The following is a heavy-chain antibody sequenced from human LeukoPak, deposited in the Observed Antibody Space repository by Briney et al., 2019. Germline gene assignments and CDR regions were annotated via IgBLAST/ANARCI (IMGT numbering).Heavy chain of an antibody. D-gene: IGHD2-2*01. Sequence: GRSLRLSCAASGFTFSSYTMHWVRQAPGKGLEWVAVISYDGSNKNYADSVKGRFIISRDNSKNTLYLQMNSLRAEDTAVYYCSVVPAAIRLRYFDYWGQGTLVTVSS. CDR3: SVVPAAIRLRYFDY. V-gene: IGHV3-30-3*01. CDR1: GFTFSSYT. CDR2: ISYDGSNK. J-gene: IGHJ4*02.